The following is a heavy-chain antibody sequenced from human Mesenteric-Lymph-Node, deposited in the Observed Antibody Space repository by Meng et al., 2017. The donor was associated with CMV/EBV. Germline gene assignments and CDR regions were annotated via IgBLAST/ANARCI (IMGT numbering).Heavy chain of an antibody. V-gene: IGHV4-61*01. CDR2: IDYSANT. J-gene: IGHJ5*02. CDR3: APYSKTWGWFDP. Sequence: SETLSLTCNVSGGSVISSRYFWTWIRPPPGKGLEWIGHIDYSANTNYNPSLRSRVTILVDTSKNLLSLKLSSVAAGDTAVYYCAPYSKTWGWFDPWGQGTLVTVSS. D-gene: IGHD4-11*01. CDR1: GGSVISSRYF.